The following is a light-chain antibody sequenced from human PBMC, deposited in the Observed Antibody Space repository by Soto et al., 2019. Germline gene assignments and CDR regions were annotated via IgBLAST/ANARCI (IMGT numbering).Light chain of an antibody. CDR1: SSDVGGYNY. CDR3: CSYAASNTFV. J-gene: IGLJ1*01. Sequence: QSVLTQPRSVSGSPGQSVTISCTGTSSDVGGYNYVSWYQQYSGKAPKVMIYDVSKRPSGVPDRFSGSKSGNTASLTISGLQAEDEADYSCCSYAASNTFVFGTGTKVTVL. CDR2: DVS. V-gene: IGLV2-11*01.